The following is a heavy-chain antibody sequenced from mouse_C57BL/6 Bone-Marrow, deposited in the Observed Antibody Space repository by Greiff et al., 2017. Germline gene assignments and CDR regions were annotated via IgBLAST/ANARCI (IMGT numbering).Heavy chain of an antibody. V-gene: IGHV5-6*01. Sequence: EVQGVESGGDLVKPGGSLKLSCAASGFTFSSYGMSWVRQTPDKRLEWVATISSGGSYTYYPDSVKGRFTISRDNAKNTLYLQMSSLKSEDTAMYYCARHGKGGYWGQGTTLTVSS. J-gene: IGHJ2*01. CDR3: ARHGKGGY. D-gene: IGHD2-1*01. CDR2: ISSGGSYT. CDR1: GFTFSSYG.